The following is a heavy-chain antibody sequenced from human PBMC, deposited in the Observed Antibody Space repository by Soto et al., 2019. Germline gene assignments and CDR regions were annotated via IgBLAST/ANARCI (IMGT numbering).Heavy chain of an antibody. Sequence: QLQLQESGSGLVKPSQTLSLTCAVSGGSITSGGYSWGWIRQPPGKAPEWFGYIYQSGSTYYNPSLKSRVTISVDRSKNQFSLKLSSVTAADTAVYYCARGEAAAGYDYWGQGTLVTVSS. CDR1: GGSITSGGYS. D-gene: IGHD6-13*01. CDR3: ARGEAAAGYDY. J-gene: IGHJ4*02. CDR2: IYQSGST. V-gene: IGHV4-30-2*01.